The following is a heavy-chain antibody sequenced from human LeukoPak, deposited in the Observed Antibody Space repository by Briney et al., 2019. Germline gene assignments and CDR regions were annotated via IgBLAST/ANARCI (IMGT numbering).Heavy chain of an antibody. CDR2: ISGSGGST. Sequence: GGSLRLSCAASGFTFSSYAMSWVRQAPGKGLEWVSAISGSGGSTYYADSVKGRFTISRDNSKNTLYLQMNSLRAEDTAVYYCARDQEIVVVMITFDYWGQGTLVTVSS. CDR1: GFTFSSYA. D-gene: IGHD3-22*01. V-gene: IGHV3-23*01. J-gene: IGHJ4*02. CDR3: ARDQEIVVVMITFDY.